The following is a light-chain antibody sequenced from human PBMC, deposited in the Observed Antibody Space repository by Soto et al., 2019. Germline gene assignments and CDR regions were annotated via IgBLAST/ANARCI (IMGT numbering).Light chain of an antibody. Sequence: EIVSTDSPGTLPFSPGEIATLSSTASQSVSSSYLAWYPPRPGQAPRLLIYDASSRANGIPDRFSGSGSGTAFTLTIRRLEPEDFAVYYCQQYGSSPTINCGQGKRRAI. CDR3: QQYGSSPTIN. V-gene: IGKV3-20*01. J-gene: IGKJ5*01. CDR2: DAS. CDR1: QSVSSSY.